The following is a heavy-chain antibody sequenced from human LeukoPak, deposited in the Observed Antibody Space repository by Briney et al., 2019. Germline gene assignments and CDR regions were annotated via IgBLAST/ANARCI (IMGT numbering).Heavy chain of an antibody. J-gene: IGHJ4*02. V-gene: IGHV3-21*01. Sequence: TGGSLRLSCAASGFTFSSYDMNWVRQAPGKGLEWVSSIGSISTYIYYADSVKGRFTISRDNAKNSLYLQMNSLRAEGTAVYYCARNGWVDYWGQGTLVTVSS. CDR3: ARNGWVDY. D-gene: IGHD1-26*01. CDR1: GFTFSSYD. CDR2: IGSISTYI.